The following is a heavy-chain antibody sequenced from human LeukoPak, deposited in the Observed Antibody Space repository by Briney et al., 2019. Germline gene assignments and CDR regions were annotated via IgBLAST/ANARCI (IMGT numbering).Heavy chain of an antibody. V-gene: IGHV4-39*01. J-gene: IGHJ5*02. Sequence: PSETLSLTCTVSGLSISSSSYYWGWIRQPPGKGLEWIVSVYYSGSTHYNPPLKSRITVSVDTSKNQFSLKMSSVTAADTAVYYCARRLGSRGRFDPWGQGTLVTVSS. CDR3: ARRLGSRGRFDP. D-gene: IGHD3-10*01. CDR1: GLSISSSSYY. CDR2: VYYSGST.